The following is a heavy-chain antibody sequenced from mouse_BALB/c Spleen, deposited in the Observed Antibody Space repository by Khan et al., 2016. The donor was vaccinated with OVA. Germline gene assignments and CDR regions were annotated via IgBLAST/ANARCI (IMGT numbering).Heavy chain of an antibody. J-gene: IGHJ4*01. V-gene: IGHV1S56*01. Sequence: QVQLKESGPELVKPGAFVKISCKASGYTFTSYDINWVKQRPGQGLEWIGWIYPGDGSTKYNEKFKGKATLTADESSNTAYMQLSNLTSENSAVYFCARDGLRGVAMDYWGQGTSVTVSS. CDR1: GYTFTSYD. CDR2: IYPGDGST. CDR3: ARDGLRGVAMDY. D-gene: IGHD2-4*01.